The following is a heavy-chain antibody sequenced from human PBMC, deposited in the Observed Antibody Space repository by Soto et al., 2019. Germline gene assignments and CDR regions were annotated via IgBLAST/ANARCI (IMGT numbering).Heavy chain of an antibody. CDR2: ISYDGSNK. Sequence: QGQLVESGGGVVQPGRSLRLSCAASGFTFSSYAMHWVRQAPGKGLEWVAVISYDGSNKYYADSVKGRFTISRDSSKNTLFLQMNSLTAEDTAVYYCARRTVVSLFDYWGQGTLVTVSS. V-gene: IGHV3-30-3*01. D-gene: IGHD2-15*01. J-gene: IGHJ4*02. CDR3: ARRTVVSLFDY. CDR1: GFTFSSYA.